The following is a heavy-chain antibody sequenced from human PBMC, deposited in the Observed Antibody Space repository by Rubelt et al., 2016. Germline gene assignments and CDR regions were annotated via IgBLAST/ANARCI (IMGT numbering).Heavy chain of an antibody. J-gene: IGHJ6*02. D-gene: IGHD2-15*01. Sequence: GDTDFAQKFQGRVTMTRDTSTSTVYMELSSLRSEDTAVYYCARVTPPARNDWVAGYYYYGMDVWGQGTTVTVSS. CDR3: ARVTPPARNDWVAGYYYYGMDV. CDR2: GDT. V-gene: IGHV1-46*01.